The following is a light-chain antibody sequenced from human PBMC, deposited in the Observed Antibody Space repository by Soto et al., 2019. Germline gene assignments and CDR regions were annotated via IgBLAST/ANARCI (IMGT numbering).Light chain of an antibody. J-gene: IGKJ1*01. CDR2: GAS. Sequence: EIVMTQSPATLSVSPGETTTLSCRASQSVTTNLAWYQQKPGQGPRLLIYGASTRATGIPARFSGSGSGTDFTLTISSLQSEDFSVYYCHQYNHWPPWTFGQGTKVEVK. CDR3: HQYNHWPPWT. V-gene: IGKV3-15*01. CDR1: QSVTTN.